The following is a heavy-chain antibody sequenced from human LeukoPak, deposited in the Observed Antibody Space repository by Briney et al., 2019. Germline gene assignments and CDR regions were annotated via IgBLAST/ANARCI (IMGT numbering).Heavy chain of an antibody. V-gene: IGHV1-69*13. D-gene: IGHD1-1*01. J-gene: IGHJ6*03. CDR3: ARGGAGTPPYYYYYMDV. CDR2: IIPIFGTA. Sequence: ASVKVSCKASGGTFSSHAISWVRQAPGQGLEWMGGIIPIFGTANYAQKFQGRVTITADESTSTAYMELSSLRSEDTAVYYCARGGAGTPPYYYYYMDVWGKGTTVTVSS. CDR1: GGTFSSHA.